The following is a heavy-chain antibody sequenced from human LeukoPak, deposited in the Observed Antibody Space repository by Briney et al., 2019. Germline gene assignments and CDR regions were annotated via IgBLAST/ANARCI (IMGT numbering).Heavy chain of an antibody. V-gene: IGHV3-30*03. CDR1: GFTFSSYG. CDR2: ISYDGSNK. D-gene: IGHD6-13*01. Sequence: GRSLRLSCAASGFTFSSYGMHWVRQAPVKGLEWVAIISYDGSNKYYADSVKGRFTISRDNSKNTLHLQMNSLRVEDTAVYYCARDSGAAAGRGMDVWGQGTTVTVSS. CDR3: ARDSGAAAGRGMDV. J-gene: IGHJ6*02.